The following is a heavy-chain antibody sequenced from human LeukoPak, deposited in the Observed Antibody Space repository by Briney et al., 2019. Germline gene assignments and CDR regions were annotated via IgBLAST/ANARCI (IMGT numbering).Heavy chain of an antibody. Sequence: PSETLSLTCAVYGGSFSGYYWSWIRQHPGKGLEWIGYIYYSGSTYYNPSLKSRVTISVDTSKNQFSLKLSSVTAADTAVYARGLGVADLVWFDPWGQGTLVTVSS. CDR1: GGSFSGYY. CDR3: GLGVADLVWFDP. V-gene: IGHV4-31*11. J-gene: IGHJ5*02. CDR2: IYYSGST. D-gene: IGHD6-13*01.